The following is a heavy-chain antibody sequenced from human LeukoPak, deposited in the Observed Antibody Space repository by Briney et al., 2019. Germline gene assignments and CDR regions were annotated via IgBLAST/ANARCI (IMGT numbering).Heavy chain of an antibody. J-gene: IGHJ5*02. CDR3: ARDRGYFDWLGLFDP. CDR2: IYHSGST. CDR1: GYSISSGYY. V-gene: IGHV4-38-2*02. D-gene: IGHD3-9*01. Sequence: SETLSLTCTVSGYSISSGYYWGWIRPPPGKGLEWIGSIYHSGSTYYNPSLKSRVTISVDTSKNQFSLKLSSVTAADTAVYYCARDRGYFDWLGLFDPWGQGTLVTVSS.